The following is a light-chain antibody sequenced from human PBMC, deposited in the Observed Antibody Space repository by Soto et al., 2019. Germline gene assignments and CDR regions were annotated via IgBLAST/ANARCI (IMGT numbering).Light chain of an antibody. CDR2: EVY. V-gene: IGLV2-8*01. CDR1: SSDVGSYGY. CDR3: ASYAGNDIVL. Sequence: QSALTQPPSASGSPGQSVTISCTGTSSDVGSYGYVSWYQQHSGKAPKLMLYEVYKRPSGVPDRFSDSRSGNTASLTVSGLQSEDEANYYCASYAGNDIVLFGGGTKLTVL. J-gene: IGLJ2*01.